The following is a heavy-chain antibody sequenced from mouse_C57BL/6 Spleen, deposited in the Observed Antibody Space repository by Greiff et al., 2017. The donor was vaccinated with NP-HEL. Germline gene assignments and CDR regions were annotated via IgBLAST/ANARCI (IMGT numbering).Heavy chain of an antibody. J-gene: IGHJ4*01. Sequence: VKLQESRAELVKPGASVKISCKASGYAFSSYWMNWVKQRPGKGLEWIGQIYPGDGDTNYNGKFKGKATLTADKSSSTAYMQLSSLTSEDSAVYFCAREGLMVTTLYYYAMDYWGQGTSVTVSS. D-gene: IGHD2-3*01. CDR3: AREGLMVTTLYYYAMDY. V-gene: IGHV1-80*01. CDR2: IYPGDGDT. CDR1: GYAFSSYW.